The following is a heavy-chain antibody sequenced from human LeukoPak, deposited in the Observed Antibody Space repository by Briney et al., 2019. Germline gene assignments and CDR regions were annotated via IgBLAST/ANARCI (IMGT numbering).Heavy chain of an antibody. J-gene: IGHJ3*02. D-gene: IGHD6-19*01. V-gene: IGHV3-11*01. CDR2: ISSSGSTI. Sequence: GGSLRLSCAASGFTFSDYYMSWIRQAPGKGLEWVSYISSSGSTIYYADSVKGRFTISRDNAKNSLYLQMNSLRAEDTAVYYCAHTGAVAVDDAFDIWGQGTVVTVSS. CDR1: GFTFSDYY. CDR3: AHTGAVAVDDAFDI.